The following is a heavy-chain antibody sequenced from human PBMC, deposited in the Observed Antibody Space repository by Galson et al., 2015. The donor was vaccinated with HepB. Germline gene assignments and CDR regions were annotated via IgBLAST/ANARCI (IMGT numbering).Heavy chain of an antibody. CDR1: GGTFGSYT. Sequence: SVKVSCKASGGTFGSYTISWVRQAPGQGLEWMGGIIPMFGTANYAQKFQDRVTITADESTSSVYMELSSLRSEDTAVYYCARDPRQASSSPSSPYSARDEYWGQGTLVTVSS. D-gene: IGHD3-22*01. V-gene: IGHV1-69*13. CDR2: IIPMFGTA. CDR3: ARDPRQASSSPSSPYSARDEY. J-gene: IGHJ4*02.